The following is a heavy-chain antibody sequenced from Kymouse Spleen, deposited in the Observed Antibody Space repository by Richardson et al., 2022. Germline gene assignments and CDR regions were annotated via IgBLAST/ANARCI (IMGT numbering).Heavy chain of an antibody. V-gene: IGHV4-4*02. J-gene: IGHJ6*02. Sequence: QVQLQESGPGLVKPSGTLSLTCAVSGGSISSSNWWSWVRQPPGKGLEWIGEIYHSGSTNYNPSLKSRVTISVDKSKNQFSLKLSSVTAADTAVYYCARAPITIFGVVIPLYYYYGMDVWGQGTTVTVSS. D-gene: IGHD3-3*01. CDR2: IYHSGST. CDR3: ARAPITIFGVVIPLYYYYGMDV. CDR1: GGSISSSNW.